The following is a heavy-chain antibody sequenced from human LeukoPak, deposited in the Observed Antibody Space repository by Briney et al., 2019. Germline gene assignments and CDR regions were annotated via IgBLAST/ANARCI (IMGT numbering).Heavy chain of an antibody. V-gene: IGHV3-21*01. J-gene: IGHJ6*03. Sequence: GGSLRLSCAASGFMFGDYGMNWVRQAPGKGLEWVSSMSSAGSYIHHAESLKGRFTISRDNAKTSLYLQMNSLRAEDTAVYYCARDPYSGSYSAYYYYYMDVWGKGTTVTVSS. CDR3: ARDPYSGSYSAYYYYYMDV. D-gene: IGHD1-26*01. CDR1: GFMFGDYG. CDR2: MSSAGSYI.